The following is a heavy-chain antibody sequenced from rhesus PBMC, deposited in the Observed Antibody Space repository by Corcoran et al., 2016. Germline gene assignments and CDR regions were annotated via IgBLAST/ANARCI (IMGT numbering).Heavy chain of an antibody. J-gene: IGHJ4*01. CDR1: GLTFPPYS. CDR2: IRASGDAT. V-gene: IGHV3-100*02. D-gene: IGHD4-11*01. CDR3: THYQRGY. Sequence: DVQLVEYGGGLVKPGVSLRLSCLASGLTFPPYSLLLFRPALGEGLGWVSVIRASGDATYSADSVKGRFTISRDNAKKSLFLQMNSLRAEDTAVYYCTHYQRGYWGQGVLVTVSS.